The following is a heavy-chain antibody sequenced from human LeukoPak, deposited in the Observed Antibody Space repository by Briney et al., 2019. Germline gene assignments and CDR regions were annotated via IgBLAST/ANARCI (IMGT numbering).Heavy chain of an antibody. Sequence: PSETLSLTCTVSGGSISSGSYYWSWIRQPAGKGLEWIGRIYTSGSTNYNPSLKSRVTISVDTSKNQFSLKLSSVTAADTALYYCARVGVGLTMVRGDGFDIWGQGTMVTVSS. V-gene: IGHV4-61*02. CDR1: GGSISSGSYY. CDR2: IYTSGST. J-gene: IGHJ3*02. D-gene: IGHD3-10*01. CDR3: ARVGVGLTMVRGDGFDI.